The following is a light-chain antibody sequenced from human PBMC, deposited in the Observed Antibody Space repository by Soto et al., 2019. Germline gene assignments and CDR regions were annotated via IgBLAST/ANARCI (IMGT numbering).Light chain of an antibody. CDR1: SSNIGSNT. V-gene: IGLV1-44*01. CDR2: SYN. Sequence: QSALTQPPSASGTPGQRVTISCSGSSSNIGSNTVDWYQQLPGAAPKLLIHSYNRRPSGVPIRFSGSTSGTSASLAISGLQSEHEAVYFCAAWDDSLTGPVFGGGTKLTVL. J-gene: IGLJ2*01. CDR3: AAWDDSLTGPV.